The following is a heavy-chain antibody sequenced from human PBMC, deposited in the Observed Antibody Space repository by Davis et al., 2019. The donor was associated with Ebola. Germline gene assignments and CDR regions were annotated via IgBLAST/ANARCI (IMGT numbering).Heavy chain of an antibody. J-gene: IGHJ6*03. D-gene: IGHD6-13*01. CDR2: INTGGSLT. V-gene: IGHV3-74*01. Sequence: GESLKISCAASGFTFSNHWMQWVRQAPGKGLVWVSRINTGGSLTSYADSVKGRFTISRDNSKNTLYLQMNSLRAEDTAVYYCAKGGPEGYYMDVWGKGTTVTVSS. CDR1: GFTFSNHW. CDR3: AKGGPEGYYMDV.